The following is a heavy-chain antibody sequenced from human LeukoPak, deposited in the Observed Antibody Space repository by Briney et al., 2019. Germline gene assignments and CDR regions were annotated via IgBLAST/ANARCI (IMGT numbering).Heavy chain of an antibody. CDR3: ARGDYNWNDLDP. CDR1: GLSFSSNY. V-gene: IGHV3-53*01. J-gene: IGHJ5*02. D-gene: IGHD1-1*01. Sequence: GGSLRLSCAASGLSFSSNYMSWVRQAPGKGLGWVSVIYSGGNTYYADSVKGRCSISRDNSKNTVFLQINILRAEDTAVYYCARGDYNWNDLDPWGQGTLVTVSA. CDR2: IYSGGNT.